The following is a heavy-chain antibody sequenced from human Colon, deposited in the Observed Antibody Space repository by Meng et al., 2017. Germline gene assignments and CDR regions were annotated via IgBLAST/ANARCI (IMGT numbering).Heavy chain of an antibody. Sequence: SETLFLTCTAPGVSISSSTSYWGWVRQPPGKGLEWIGSIDNSGRTYYNPSLKSRVTISVDTSKNQFSLNLSSVTAADTAVYYCAGDGSSISWYYYWGQGTLVTVSS. V-gene: IGHV4-39*07. CDR2: IDNSGRT. CDR3: AGDGSSISWYYY. D-gene: IGHD3-3*02. CDR1: GVSISSSTSY. J-gene: IGHJ4*02.